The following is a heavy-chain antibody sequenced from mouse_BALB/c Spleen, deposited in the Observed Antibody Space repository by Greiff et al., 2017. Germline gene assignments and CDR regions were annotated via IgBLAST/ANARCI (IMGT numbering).Heavy chain of an antibody. Sequence: EVMLVESGGGLVKPGGSLKLSCAASGFTFSSYAMSWVRQSPEKRLEWVAEISSGGSYTYYPDPVTGRFTISSDNAKNTLYLEMSSLRSEDTAMYYCARDLYYGSSYGAMDYGGQGTSVTVSS. V-gene: IGHV5-9-4*01. CDR1: GFTFSSYA. J-gene: IGHJ4*01. CDR2: ISSGGSYT. D-gene: IGHD1-1*01. CDR3: ARDLYYGSSYGAMDY.